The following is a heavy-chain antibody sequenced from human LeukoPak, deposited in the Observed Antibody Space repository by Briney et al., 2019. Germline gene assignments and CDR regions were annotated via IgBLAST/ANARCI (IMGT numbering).Heavy chain of an antibody. CDR1: GFTFSDYY. CDR3: ASSSIAAAGTKIIYAFDI. D-gene: IGHD6-13*01. CDR2: ISSSGSTI. Sequence: GGSLRLSCAASGFTFSDYYMSWIRQAPGKGLEWVSYISSSGSTIYYADSVKGRFTISRDNAKNSLYLQMNSLTAEDTAVYYCASSSIAAAGTKIIYAFDIWGQGTMVTVSS. V-gene: IGHV3-11*01. J-gene: IGHJ3*02.